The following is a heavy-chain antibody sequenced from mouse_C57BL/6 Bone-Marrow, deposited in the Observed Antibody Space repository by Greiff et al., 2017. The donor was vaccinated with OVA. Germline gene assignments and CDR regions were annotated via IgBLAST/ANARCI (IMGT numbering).Heavy chain of an antibody. J-gene: IGHJ2*01. CDR3: ARVWDDGYLDY. Sequence: EVMLVESGGGLVKPGGSLKLSCAASGFTFSSYAMSWVRQTPEKRLEWVATISDGGSYTYYPDNVKGRFTISRDNAKNNLYLQMSHLKSEDTAMYYGARVWDDGYLDYWGQGTTLTVSS. D-gene: IGHD2-3*01. CDR2: ISDGGSYT. V-gene: IGHV5-4*03. CDR1: GFTFSSYA.